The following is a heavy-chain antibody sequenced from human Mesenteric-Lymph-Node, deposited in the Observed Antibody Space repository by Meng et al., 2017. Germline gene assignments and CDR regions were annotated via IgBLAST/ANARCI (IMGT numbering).Heavy chain of an antibody. CDR1: GYTFSSYG. J-gene: IGHJ3*01. Sequence: ASVKVSCTAYGYTFSSYGISWVRQAPGQGLEWMGWTRRNTDNREYSQKLQGRVTVTTDTSTTTTYMELRSLRSDDPAVYYCARDPNDDLWNGYRQAGDIAFDLWGQGTMVTVSS. V-gene: IGHV1-18*01. CDR2: TRRNTDNR. CDR3: ARDPNDDLWNGYRQAGDIAFDL. D-gene: IGHD3-3*01.